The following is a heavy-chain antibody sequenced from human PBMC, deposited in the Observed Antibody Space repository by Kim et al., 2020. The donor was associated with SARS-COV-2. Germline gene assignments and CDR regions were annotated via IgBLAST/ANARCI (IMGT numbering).Heavy chain of an antibody. CDR3: ARVPSSNSSGWPRDFDY. D-gene: IGHD6-19*01. Sequence: LKSRVTIAVDKSKNQFSLKLSSVTAADTAVYYCARVPSSNSSGWPRDFDYWGQGTLVTVSS. V-gene: IGHV4-4*02. J-gene: IGHJ4*02.